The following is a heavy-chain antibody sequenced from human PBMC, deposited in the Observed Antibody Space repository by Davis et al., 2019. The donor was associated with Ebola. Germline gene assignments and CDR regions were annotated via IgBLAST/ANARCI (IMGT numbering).Heavy chain of an antibody. CDR1: GFTFSDYY. D-gene: IGHD4-17*01. J-gene: IGHJ6*04. CDR3: ARDRDYGDHTPGYYYYYYGMDV. CDR2: ISSSGSTI. V-gene: IGHV3-11*01. Sequence: PGGSLRLSCAASGFTFSDYYMSWIRQAPGKGLEWVSYISSSGSTIYYADSVKGRFTISRDNAKNSLYLQMNSLRAEDTAVYYCARDRDYGDHTPGYYYYYYGMDVWGKGATVTVSS.